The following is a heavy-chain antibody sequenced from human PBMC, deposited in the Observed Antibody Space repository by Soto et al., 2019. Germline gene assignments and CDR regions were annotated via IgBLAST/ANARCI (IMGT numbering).Heavy chain of an antibody. CDR3: ARDCGSSTGEY. Sequence: EVQLVESGGGLIQPGGSLRLSCAASGFTVSTNYMSWVRQAPGKGLEWVSVIYSGGSTYYADSVKGRFTISRDNSKNPLYLQMNSLGAEDTAVYYWARDCGSSTGEYWGQGTLVNVSS. D-gene: IGHD6-6*01. CDR1: GFTVSTNY. V-gene: IGHV3-53*01. J-gene: IGHJ4*02. CDR2: IYSGGST.